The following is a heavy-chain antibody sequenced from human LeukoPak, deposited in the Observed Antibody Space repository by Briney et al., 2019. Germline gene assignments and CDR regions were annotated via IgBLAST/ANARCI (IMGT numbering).Heavy chain of an antibody. J-gene: IGHJ4*02. CDR2: TNQDGSEK. CDR1: GFTFSSYW. V-gene: IGHV3-7*01. CDR3: ARLNNYFDS. Sequence: GGSLRLSCAASGFTFSSYWMSWVRQAPGEGLEWVARTNQDGSEKHYVDSVKGRFSISRDNAKNSLYLQMSSLRAEDTAVYYCARLNNYFDSWGQGTLVTVSS. D-gene: IGHD1/OR15-1a*01.